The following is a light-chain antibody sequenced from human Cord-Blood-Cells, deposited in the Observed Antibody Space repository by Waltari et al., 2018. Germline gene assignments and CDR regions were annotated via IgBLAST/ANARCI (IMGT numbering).Light chain of an antibody. J-gene: IGKJ2*01. V-gene: IGKV1-5*03. CDR2: KAS. CDR1: QSISSW. CDR3: QQYNSYSYT. Sequence: DIQMTQSPSTLSASVGDRVTITCRASQSISSWLAWYQQKPGKAPKLLIYKASSLESGVPSRFSGSGSEIEFTLTISSLQPDDFATYYCQQYNSYSYTFGQGTKLEIK.